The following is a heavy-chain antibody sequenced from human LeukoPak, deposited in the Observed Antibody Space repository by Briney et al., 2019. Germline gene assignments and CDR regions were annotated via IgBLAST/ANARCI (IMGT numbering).Heavy chain of an antibody. J-gene: IGHJ4*02. V-gene: IGHV1-2*06. D-gene: IGHD3-10*01. CDR1: GYTFTGYY. CDR2: INPNSGGT. CDR3: ARRAGSGRDFDY. Sequence: ASVKVSCKASGYTFTGYYMHWVRQAPGQGLEWMGRINPNSGGTNYAQKFQGRVTMTRDTSISTAYMELSRLRSDDTAVYCCARRAGSGRDFDYWGQGTLVTVSS.